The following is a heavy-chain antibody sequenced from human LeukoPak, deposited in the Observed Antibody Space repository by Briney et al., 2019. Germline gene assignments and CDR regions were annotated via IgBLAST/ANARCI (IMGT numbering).Heavy chain of an antibody. CDR2: ISGSGAST. Sequence: GGSLRLPCAASGFTFSSYAMSWVRQAPGKGLEWVSGISGSGASTYYADSVKGRFTISRDNSKNTLYVQMNSLRAEDTAVYYCAKDHRSYYDSSGYVAFDIWGQGTMVTVSS. D-gene: IGHD3-22*01. J-gene: IGHJ3*02. CDR3: AKDHRSYYDSSGYVAFDI. CDR1: GFTFSSYA. V-gene: IGHV3-23*01.